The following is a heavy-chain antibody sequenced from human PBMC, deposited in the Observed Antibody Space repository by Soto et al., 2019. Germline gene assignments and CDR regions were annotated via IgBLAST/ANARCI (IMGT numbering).Heavy chain of an antibody. D-gene: IGHD3-22*01. CDR2: ISSSSSTI. J-gene: IGHJ4*02. Sequence: EVQLVESGGGLVQPGGSLRLSCAASGFTFSSYSMNWVRQAPGKGLEWVSYISSSSSTIYYADSVKGRFTISRDNAKNSLYLQMNSLRDEDTAVYYCARTPTVAYYYDSSGSDYWGQGTLVTVSS. V-gene: IGHV3-48*02. CDR3: ARTPTVAYYYDSSGSDY. CDR1: GFTFSSYS.